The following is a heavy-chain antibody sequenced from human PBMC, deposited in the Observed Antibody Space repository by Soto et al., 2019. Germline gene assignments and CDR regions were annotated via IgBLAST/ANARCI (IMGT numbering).Heavy chain of an antibody. Sequence: GGSLRLSCAASGFTFGLYPMAWVRQAPGKGLEWVSAISGRAGITYYADSVKGRFTIARDSSKNTLYLQMESLRVDDTAVYFCAKTEITIPVYDLGVWGQGTTVTV. D-gene: IGHD3-3*01. CDR3: AKTEITIPVYDLGV. CDR2: ISGRAGIT. CDR1: GFTFGLYP. V-gene: IGHV3-23*01. J-gene: IGHJ6*02.